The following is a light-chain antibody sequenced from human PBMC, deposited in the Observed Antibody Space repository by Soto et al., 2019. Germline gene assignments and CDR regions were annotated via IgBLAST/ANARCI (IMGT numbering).Light chain of an antibody. V-gene: IGKV1-39*01. J-gene: IGKJ5*01. CDR3: QQGYSTPVT. CDR2: GAS. CDR1: QSISRH. Sequence: DIQMTQSPSSLSASVGDRVTITCRASQSISRHLNWYQQKAGRAPRLLIYGASNLQSGVPSRFSGSGSGTEFTLTISSLLPEDFATYYCQQGYSTPVTFGQGTR.